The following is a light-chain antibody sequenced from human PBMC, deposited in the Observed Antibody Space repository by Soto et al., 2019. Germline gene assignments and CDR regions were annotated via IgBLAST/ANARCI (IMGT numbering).Light chain of an antibody. CDR1: QSVSSSY. Sequence: VLTQCPGTLSVSPGERATLSCRTSQSVSSSYLAWYQQKPGQAPRLLIYGASSRATGIPDRFSGSGSGTDFTLTISRLEPEDFAVYYCHQYGSSAWTFGQGTKVDI. J-gene: IGKJ1*01. V-gene: IGKV3-20*01. CDR3: HQYGSSAWT. CDR2: GAS.